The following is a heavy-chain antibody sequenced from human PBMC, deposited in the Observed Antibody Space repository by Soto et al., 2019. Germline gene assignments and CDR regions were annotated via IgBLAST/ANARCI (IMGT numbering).Heavy chain of an antibody. CDR3: ARESRRYTSSVGFYNGMDV. CDR2: IYNSGSR. Sequence: KTSETLSLTCNVSGGSITRGGYYWTWIRQHPGKGLEWIGYIYNSGSRYYNPSLKSRLTISMDTSNNQFSLRMTSVTAADTAIYYCARESRRYTSSVGFYNGMDVWGHGTTVTGSS. D-gene: IGHD6-6*01. J-gene: IGHJ6*02. CDR1: GGSITRGGYY. V-gene: IGHV4-31*03.